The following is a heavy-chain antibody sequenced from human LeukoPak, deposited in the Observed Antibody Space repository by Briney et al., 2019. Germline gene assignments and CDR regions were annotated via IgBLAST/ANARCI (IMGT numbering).Heavy chain of an antibody. D-gene: IGHD3-22*01. CDR3: AGGYYHTFDY. V-gene: IGHV3-NL1*01. Sequence: QPGGSLRLSCAASDFTFSNYGLYWVRQAPGKGLEWVSLIYSGGSTYYADSVKGRFTISRDNSKNTLYLQMNSLRAEDTAVYYCAGGYYHTFDYWGQGTLVTVSS. J-gene: IGHJ4*02. CDR1: DFTFSNYG. CDR2: IYSGGST.